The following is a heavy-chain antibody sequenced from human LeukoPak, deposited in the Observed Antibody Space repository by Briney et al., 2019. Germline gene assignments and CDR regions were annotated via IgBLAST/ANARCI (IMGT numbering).Heavy chain of an antibody. CDR1: GGTFSSYA. D-gene: IGHD3-10*01. CDR2: IIPIFGTA. V-gene: IGHV1-69*01. Sequence: GASVKVSCKASGGTFSSYAISWVRQAPGQGLEWMGGIIPIFGTANYAQKFQGRVTITADESTSTAYMELSSLRSEDTAAYYCARDPWDRGYYYYGMDVWGQGTTVTVSS. CDR3: ARDPWDRGYYYYGMDV. J-gene: IGHJ6*02.